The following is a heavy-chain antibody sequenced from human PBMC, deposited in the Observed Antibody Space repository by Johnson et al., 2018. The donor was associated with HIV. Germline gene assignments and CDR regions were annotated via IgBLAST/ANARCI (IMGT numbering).Heavy chain of an antibody. CDR1: GFTFSSYG. V-gene: IGHV3-30*02. J-gene: IGHJ3*02. CDR3: AKGRSGGSGAFDI. Sequence: VHLVESGGGVVQPGGSLRLSCAASGFTFSSYGMHWVRQAPGKGLEWVAFIRYDGSNKYYADSVKGRFTISRDNSKNTLYVQMNRLRTEDTAVYFCAKGRSGGSGAFDIWGQGTMVTVSS. CDR2: IRYDGSNK. D-gene: IGHD3-10*01.